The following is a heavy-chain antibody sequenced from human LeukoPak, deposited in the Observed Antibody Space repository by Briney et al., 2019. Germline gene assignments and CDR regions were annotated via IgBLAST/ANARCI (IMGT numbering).Heavy chain of an antibody. CDR3: ARDDNWGCPLS. D-gene: IGHD7-27*01. CDR1: GFTVSSNY. CDR2: IYSGDNT. Sequence: GGSLRLSCAASGFTVSSNYMSWVRQAPGKGLEWVSVIYSGDNTHYADSVKGRFTISRDDSRNTLYLQMNSLRAEDTAVYYCARDDNWGCPLSWGQGTLVAVSS. J-gene: IGHJ5*02. V-gene: IGHV3-66*01.